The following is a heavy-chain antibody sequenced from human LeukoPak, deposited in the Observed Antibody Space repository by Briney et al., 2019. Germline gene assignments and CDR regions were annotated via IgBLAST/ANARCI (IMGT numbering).Heavy chain of an antibody. J-gene: IGHJ6*02. V-gene: IGHV3-33*01. Sequence: GRSLRLSCAASGFTFSSYGMDWVCQAPGKGLEWVAVIWYDGSNEYYADSVKGRFTISRDNSQNTLYLQMNSLRAEDTAVYYCARDVGIRLWFRDYYGLDVWGQGITVTVSS. D-gene: IGHD5-18*01. CDR2: IWYDGSNE. CDR1: GFTFSSYG. CDR3: ARDVGIRLWFRDYYGLDV.